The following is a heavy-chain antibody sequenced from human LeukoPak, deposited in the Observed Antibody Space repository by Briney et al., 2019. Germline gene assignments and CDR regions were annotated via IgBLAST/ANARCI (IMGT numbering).Heavy chain of an antibody. J-gene: IGHJ4*02. CDR1: GFTFSSYA. CDR3: ARGAGSSAEAHYFDY. CDR2: ISYDGSNK. Sequence: GGSLRLSCAASGFTFSSYAMPWVRQAPGKGLEWVAVISYDGSNKYYADSGKGRFTISRDNSKNTLYLQMNSLRAEDTAVYYCARGAGSSAEAHYFDYWGQGTLVTVSS. V-gene: IGHV3-30-3*01. D-gene: IGHD2-15*01.